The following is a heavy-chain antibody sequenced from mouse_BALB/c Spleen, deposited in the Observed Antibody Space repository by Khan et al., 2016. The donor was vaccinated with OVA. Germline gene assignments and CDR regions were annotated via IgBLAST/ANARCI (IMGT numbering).Heavy chain of an antibody. Sequence: EVELQESGPGLVKPSQSLSLTCTVTGYSITSDYAWDWIRQLPGNKLEWMGYISYGGSTSYNPSLKSRISITRDTSKNQFFLQLNSVTTEDTATYYYASKNYYGCAMDYWGQGTSVTVSS. CDR1: GYSITSDYA. CDR3: ASKNYYGCAMDY. D-gene: IGHD1-2*01. V-gene: IGHV3-2*02. J-gene: IGHJ4*01. CDR2: ISYGGST.